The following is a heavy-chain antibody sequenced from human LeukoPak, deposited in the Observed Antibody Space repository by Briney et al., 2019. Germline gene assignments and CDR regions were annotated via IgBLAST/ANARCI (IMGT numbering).Heavy chain of an antibody. D-gene: IGHD3-22*01. CDR3: ARGAEYYYDSSGDAEYFQH. J-gene: IGHJ1*01. CDR1: GYTFTSYG. Sequence: ASVKVSCKASGYTFTSYGISWVRQAPGQGLEWMGWISAYNGNTNYAQKLQSRITMTTDTSTSTDYMELRSLRSDDTVVYYCARGAEYYYDSSGDAEYFQHWGQGTLVTVSS. V-gene: IGHV1-18*01. CDR2: ISAYNGNT.